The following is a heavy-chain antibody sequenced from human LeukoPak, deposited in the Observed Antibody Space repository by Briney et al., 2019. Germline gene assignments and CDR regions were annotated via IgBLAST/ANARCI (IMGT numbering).Heavy chain of an antibody. CDR1: GYSFNSYG. Sequence: VASVKVSCKASGYSFNSYGIGWVRQAPGQGLEWMGWLSVYNGHTSYAQKFQGVFTMTTDTSTDTAYMELRSLRSDDTAVYYCARLSVTEYKSGWYGHNFDHWGQGTQVTVSS. V-gene: IGHV1-18*01. D-gene: IGHD6-13*01. J-gene: IGHJ4*02. CDR3: ARLSVTEYKSGWYGHNFDH. CDR2: LSVYNGHT.